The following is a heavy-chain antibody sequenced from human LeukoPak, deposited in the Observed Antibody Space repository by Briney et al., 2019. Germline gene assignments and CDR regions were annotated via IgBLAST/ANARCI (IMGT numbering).Heavy chain of an antibody. Sequence: GASVTVSCKASGYTFTGYYMHWVRQAPGQGLEWTGWINPNSGGTNYAQKFQGMVTMTRNTSISTAYMELSRLRSDDTAVYYCTTFNWNYEWVSYCIDYWGQGTLVTVSS. V-gene: IGHV1-2*02. CDR2: INPNSGGT. J-gene: IGHJ4*02. CDR1: GYTFTGYY. CDR3: TTFNWNYEWVSYCIDY. D-gene: IGHD1-7*01.